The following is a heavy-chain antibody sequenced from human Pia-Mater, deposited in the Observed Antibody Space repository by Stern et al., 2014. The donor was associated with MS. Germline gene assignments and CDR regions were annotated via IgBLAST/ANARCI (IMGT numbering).Heavy chain of an antibody. J-gene: IGHJ4*02. CDR2: ISTYNGDT. Sequence: VQLVESEAEVKRPGTSVTVSCQASGYTFTSYGLNWVRQAPGQGLEWMGWISTYNGDTNYAQSFQGRVTFSTDTYTSKAYMELRNLRSDDTALYYCARDLGPRWQQFHCFDYWGQGTLVSVSS. D-gene: IGHD6-13*01. V-gene: IGHV1-18*04. CDR1: GYTFTSYG. CDR3: ARDLGPRWQQFHCFDY.